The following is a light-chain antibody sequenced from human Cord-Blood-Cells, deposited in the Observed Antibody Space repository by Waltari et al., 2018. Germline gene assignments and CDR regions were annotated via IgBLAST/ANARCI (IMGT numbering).Light chain of an antibody. V-gene: IGKV3-11*01. CDR3: QQRSNWPLT. CDR2: DAS. CDR1: QSVSSY. J-gene: IGKJ4*01. Sequence: EIVLTQSPATLSLSPGARATPSCRASQSVSSYLAWYQQKPGQAPRLLIYDASNRATGIPARFSGSGSGTDFTLTISSLEPEDFAVYYCQQRSNWPLTFGGGTKVEIK.